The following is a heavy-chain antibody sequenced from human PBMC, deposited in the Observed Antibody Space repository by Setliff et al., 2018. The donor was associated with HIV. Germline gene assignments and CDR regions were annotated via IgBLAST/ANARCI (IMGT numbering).Heavy chain of an antibody. CDR3: ARDTAYSFDY. CDR1: GFTFTTYW. CDR2: INPDGRQR. D-gene: IGHD5-18*01. V-gene: IGHV3-7*01. J-gene: IGHJ4*02. Sequence: GESLKISCAVSGFTFTTYWMTWVRQAPGKGLEWVANINPDGRQRNYADSVKGRFTISRDNADNSLYLQVNSLRAEDTAVYYCARDTAYSFDYWGQGTLVTVSS.